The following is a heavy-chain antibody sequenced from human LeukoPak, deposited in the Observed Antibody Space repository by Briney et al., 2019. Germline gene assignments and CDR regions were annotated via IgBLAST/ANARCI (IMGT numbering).Heavy chain of an antibody. CDR3: ARRSLSSGFYYYFDY. CDR2: ISVSGGDT. CDR1: GFTFSSYA. J-gene: IGHJ4*02. D-gene: IGHD6-19*01. V-gene: IGHV3-23*01. Sequence: GGSLRLSCAASGFTFSSYAMSWVRQAPGKGLEWVSAISVSGGDTYYADSVKGRFTISRDNSKNTLSLQMHSLRVEATAVYYCARRSLSSGFYYYFDYWGQGTLVTVSS.